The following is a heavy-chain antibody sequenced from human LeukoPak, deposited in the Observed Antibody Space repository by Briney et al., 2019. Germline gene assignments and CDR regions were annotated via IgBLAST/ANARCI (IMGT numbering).Heavy chain of an antibody. J-gene: IGHJ4*02. Sequence: PGGSLRLSCLASGFPFSSYGMHWVRQAPGRGLEWVEVIWYDGSKKYYADSMKGRFTISRDNSKNTLYLQMNSLRAEDTGVYYCARAVGPFDYWGQGTLVTVSS. CDR2: IWYDGSKK. CDR3: ARAVGPFDY. CDR1: GFPFSSYG. V-gene: IGHV3-33*01. D-gene: IGHD1-26*01.